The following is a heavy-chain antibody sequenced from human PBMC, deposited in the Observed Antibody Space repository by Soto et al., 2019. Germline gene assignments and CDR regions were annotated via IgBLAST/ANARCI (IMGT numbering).Heavy chain of an antibody. D-gene: IGHD2-2*01. CDR3: ARDLGYCSSTSCYDYYYYYMDV. CDR1: GYTFTDYT. CDR2: INAVNGNT. V-gene: IGHV1-3*01. J-gene: IGHJ6*03. Sequence: QVQLVQSGAEVKKPGASVKVSCKASGYTFTDYTMHWVRQAPGQRLEWMGWINAVNGNTKYSQKFQGRVTITRDTSASTAYMELSSLRSEDTAVYYCARDLGYCSSTSCYDYYYYYMDVWGKGPTVTVSS.